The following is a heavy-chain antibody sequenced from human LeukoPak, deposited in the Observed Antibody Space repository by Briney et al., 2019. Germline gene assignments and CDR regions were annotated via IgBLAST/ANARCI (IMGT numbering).Heavy chain of an antibody. CDR3: ARRGARDYDFWSGIRGYYYMDV. CDR1: GGSISSSSYY. Sequence: PSETLSLTCTVSGGSISSSSYYWSWIRQPPGKGLEWIGEINHSGSTNYNPSLKSRVTISVDTSKNQFSLKLSSVTAADTAVYYCARRGARDYDFWSGIRGYYYMDVWGKGTTVTVSS. V-gene: IGHV4-39*07. D-gene: IGHD3-3*01. J-gene: IGHJ6*03. CDR2: INHSGST.